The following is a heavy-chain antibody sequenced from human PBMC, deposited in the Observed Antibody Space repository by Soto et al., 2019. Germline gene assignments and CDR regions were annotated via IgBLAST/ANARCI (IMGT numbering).Heavy chain of an antibody. J-gene: IGHJ3*02. V-gene: IGHV1-8*01. Sequence: QVQLVQSGAEVKKPGASVKVSCKASGYTFTSYDINWVRQSTGQGLEWMGWMNPSSGNTGYAQKFQGRVTMTRNTSISTAYMELSSLRSEDTAVYYCARGGLRGPQHNDAFDIWGQGTMVTVSS. D-gene: IGHD1-1*01. CDR2: MNPSSGNT. CDR3: ARGGLRGPQHNDAFDI. CDR1: GYTFTSYD.